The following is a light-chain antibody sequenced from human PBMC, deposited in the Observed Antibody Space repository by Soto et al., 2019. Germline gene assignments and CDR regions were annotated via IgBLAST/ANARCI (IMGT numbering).Light chain of an antibody. CDR3: QQYGSSPPT. V-gene: IGKV3-20*01. CDR2: GAS. CDR1: QSIISDS. Sequence: EIVLTQSPGTLSFSPGERATLSCRASQSIISDSLAWYQQKPGQAPRLLISGASSRATGIPDRFSGSGSGTYFTLTVXRLEPEDFAVFYCQQYGSSPPTFGQGTKVDIK. J-gene: IGKJ2*01.